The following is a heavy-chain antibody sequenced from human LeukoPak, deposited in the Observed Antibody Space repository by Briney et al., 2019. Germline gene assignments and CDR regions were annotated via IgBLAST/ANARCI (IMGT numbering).Heavy chain of an antibody. CDR1: GFTFSSYA. J-gene: IGHJ6*02. V-gene: IGHV3-30-3*01. CDR2: ISYDGSNK. D-gene: IGHD4-17*01. CDR3: ARAREDGDYSYYYYGMDV. Sequence: GSLRLSCAASGFTFSSYAMHWVRQAPGKGLEWVAVISYDGSNKYYADSVKGRFTISRDNSKNTLYLQMNSLRAEDTAVYYCARAREDGDYSYYYYGMDVWGQGTTVTVSS.